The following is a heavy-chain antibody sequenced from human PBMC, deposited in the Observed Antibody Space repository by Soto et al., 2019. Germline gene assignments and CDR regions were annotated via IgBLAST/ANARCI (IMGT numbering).Heavy chain of an antibody. CDR3: ARVKLDGSGSYLYYYYMDV. Sequence: GASAKVSCTDSGYTFTSYDINWVRQATGQGLEWMGWMNPNSGNTGYAQKFQGRVTMTRNTSISTAYMELSSLRSEDTAVYYCARVKLDGSGSYLYYYYMDVWGKGTTVTVS. D-gene: IGHD3-10*01. V-gene: IGHV1-8*01. CDR1: GYTFTSYD. J-gene: IGHJ6*03. CDR2: MNPNSGNT.